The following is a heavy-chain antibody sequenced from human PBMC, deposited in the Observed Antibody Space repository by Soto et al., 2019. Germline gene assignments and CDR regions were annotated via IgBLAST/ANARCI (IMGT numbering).Heavy chain of an antibody. CDR2: INAGNGNT. D-gene: IGHD4-17*01. V-gene: IGHV1-3*01. CDR1: GYTFTGYA. J-gene: IGHJ4*02. CDR3: ARVGIYGDGPSLSIDY. Sequence: GASVKVSCKASGYTFTGYAMHWVRQAPGQRLEWMGWINAGNGNTKYSQKFQGRVTITRDTSASTAYMELSSLRSEDTAVYYCARVGIYGDGPSLSIDYWGQGALVNVSS.